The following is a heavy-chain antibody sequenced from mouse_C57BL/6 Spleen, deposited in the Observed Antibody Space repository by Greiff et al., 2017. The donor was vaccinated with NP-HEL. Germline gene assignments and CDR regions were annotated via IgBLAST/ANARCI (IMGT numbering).Heavy chain of an antibody. V-gene: IGHV2-5*01. J-gene: IGHJ3*01. CDR2: IWRGGST. Sequence: QVQLQQSGPGLVQPSQSLSITCTVSGFSLTSYGVHWVRQSPGKGLEWLGVIWRGGSTDYNAAFMSRLSITKDNSKSQVFFKMNSLQADDTAIYYCAKNNGSSQAWFAYWGQGTLVTVSA. CDR3: AKNNGSSQAWFAY. CDR1: GFSLTSYG. D-gene: IGHD1-1*01.